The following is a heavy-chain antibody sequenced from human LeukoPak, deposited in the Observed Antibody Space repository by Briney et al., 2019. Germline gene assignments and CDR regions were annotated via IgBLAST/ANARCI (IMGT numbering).Heavy chain of an antibody. V-gene: IGHV3-30*02. D-gene: IGHD6-19*01. CDR3: AKGSHSSGWPEDWFDP. CDR1: GFTFSAYG. CDR2: IRYDGAYE. Sequence: QSGGSLRLSCAASGFTFSAYGMHWLRQAPGKGLEWVTFIRYDGAYEYYADSVKGRFAVSRDNSKNTLYLQMKSLTTEDTAVYYCAKGSHSSGWPEDWFDPWGQGTLVTVSS. J-gene: IGHJ5*02.